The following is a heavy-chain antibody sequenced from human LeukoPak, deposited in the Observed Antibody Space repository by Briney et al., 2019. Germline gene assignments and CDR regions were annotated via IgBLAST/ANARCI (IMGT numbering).Heavy chain of an antibody. D-gene: IGHD6-13*01. CDR3: AAPGIAAAGTRGYFDY. Sequence: VASVKVSCKASGGTFSSYAISWVRQAPGQGLEWMGGIIPIFGTANYAQKFQGRVTITADESTSTAYMELSSLRSEDTAVYYCAAPGIAAAGTRGYFDYWGQGTLVTVSS. CDR2: IIPIFGTA. V-gene: IGHV1-69*13. J-gene: IGHJ4*02. CDR1: GGTFSSYA.